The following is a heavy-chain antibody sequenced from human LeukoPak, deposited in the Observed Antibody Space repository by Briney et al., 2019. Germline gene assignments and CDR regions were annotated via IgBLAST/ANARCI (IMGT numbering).Heavy chain of an antibody. Sequence: GGSLRLSCAASGFTFSSYSMNWVRQAPGKGLEWVSSISSSSSYIYYADSVKGRFTISRDNSKNTLYLQMNSLRAEDTAVYYCAKTYYYGSGSYSNYYYGMDVWGKGTTVTVSS. V-gene: IGHV3-21*01. CDR2: ISSSSSYI. J-gene: IGHJ6*04. CDR1: GFTFSSYS. CDR3: AKTYYYGSGSYSNYYYGMDV. D-gene: IGHD3-10*01.